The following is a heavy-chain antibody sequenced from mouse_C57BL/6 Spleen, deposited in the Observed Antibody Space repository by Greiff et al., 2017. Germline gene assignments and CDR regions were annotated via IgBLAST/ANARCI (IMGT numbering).Heavy chain of an antibody. J-gene: IGHJ2*01. Sequence: QVQLKESGAELARPGASVKMSCKASGYTFTSYTMHWVKQRPGQGLEWIGYINPSSGYTKYNQKFKDKATLTADKSSSTAYMQLSSLTSEDSAVYYCARSLRGHYFDYWGQGTTLTVSS. CDR3: ARSLRGHYFDY. V-gene: IGHV1-4*01. CDR2: INPSSGYT. CDR1: GYTFTSYT.